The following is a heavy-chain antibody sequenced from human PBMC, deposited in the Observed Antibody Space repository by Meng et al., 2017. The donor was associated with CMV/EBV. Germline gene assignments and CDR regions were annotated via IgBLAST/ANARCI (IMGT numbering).Heavy chain of an antibody. V-gene: IGHV4-59*01. J-gene: IGHJ4*02. D-gene: IGHD5-18*01. CDR3: AAIHVDTAMGNFDY. CDR2: NYYSGST. Sequence: SETLSLTCTVSGGSISSYYWSWSRQPPGKGLEWIGYNYYSGSTNYNPSLKSRVTISVDTSKNQFSLKLSSVTAADTAVYYCAAIHVDTAMGNFDYWGQGTLVTVSS. CDR1: GGSISSYY.